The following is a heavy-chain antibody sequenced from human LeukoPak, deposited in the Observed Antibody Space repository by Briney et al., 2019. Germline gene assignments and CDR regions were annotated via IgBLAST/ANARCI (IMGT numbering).Heavy chain of an antibody. CDR3: AKDSEMATENYYCYYGMDV. J-gene: IGHJ6*02. CDR1: GFTFSRFW. V-gene: IGHV3-7*01. Sequence: QPGGSLRLSCAASGFTFSRFWMTWVRQAPGKGLEWVASIKQDGSEKYYVDSVKGRFTISRDNSKNTLYLQMNSLRAEDTAVYYCAKDSEMATENYYCYYGMDVWGQGTTVTVSS. D-gene: IGHD5-24*01. CDR2: IKQDGSEK.